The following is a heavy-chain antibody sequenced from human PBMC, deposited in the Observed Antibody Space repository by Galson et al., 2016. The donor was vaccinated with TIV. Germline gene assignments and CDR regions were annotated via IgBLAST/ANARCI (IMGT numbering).Heavy chain of an antibody. CDR3: ARLGYCSSMSCFQFDP. D-gene: IGHD2-2*01. V-gene: IGHV1-3*04. J-gene: IGHJ5*02. CDR2: INTATGYT. Sequence: SVKVSCKASGYTFTSYGIHWMRQAPGQRLEWMGWINTATGYTKYSQTFQDRITTTRHTSASTAYMELRSLRSEETATYYCARLGYCSSMSCFQFDPWGQGTLVSVSS. CDR1: GYTFTSYG.